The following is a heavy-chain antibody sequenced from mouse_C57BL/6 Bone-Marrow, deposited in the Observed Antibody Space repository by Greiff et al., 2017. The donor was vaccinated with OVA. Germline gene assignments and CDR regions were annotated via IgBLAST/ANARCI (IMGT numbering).Heavy chain of an antibody. Sequence: VQLQQSGAELVRPGASVKLSCKASGYTFTDYYINWVKQRPGQGLEWIARIYPGSGNTYYNEKFKGKATLTAEKSSSTAYMQLSRLTSADAAVYFCARGWLPAWFAYWGQGTLVTVSA. CDR1: GYTFTDYY. CDR3: ARGWLPAWFAY. J-gene: IGHJ3*01. CDR2: IYPGSGNT. D-gene: IGHD2-3*01. V-gene: IGHV1-76*01.